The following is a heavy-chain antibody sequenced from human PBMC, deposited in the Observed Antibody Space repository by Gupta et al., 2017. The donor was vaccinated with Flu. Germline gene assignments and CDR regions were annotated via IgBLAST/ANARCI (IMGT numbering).Heavy chain of an antibody. J-gene: IGHJ4*02. CDR1: GFTFSSYG. D-gene: IGHD6-19*01. Sequence: QVQLVESGGGVVQPGRSLRLSCAASGFTFSSYGMHWVRQAPGKGLEWVAVIWYDGSNKYYADSVKGRFTISRDNSKNTLYLQMNSLRAEDTAVYYCARDSSGWYGSDYWGQGTLVTVSS. V-gene: IGHV3-33*01. CDR2: IWYDGSNK. CDR3: ARDSSGWYGSDY.